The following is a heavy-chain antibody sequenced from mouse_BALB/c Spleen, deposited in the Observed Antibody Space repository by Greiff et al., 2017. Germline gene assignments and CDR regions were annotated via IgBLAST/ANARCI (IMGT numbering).Heavy chain of an antibody. Sequence: VQLQQSGPELVKPGASVKISCKASGYTFTDYNMHWVKQSHGKSLEWIGYIYPYNGGTGYNQKFKSKATLTVDNSSSTAYMELRSLTSEDSAVYYGARFYDYGGWFAYWGQGTLVTVSA. D-gene: IGHD2-4*01. CDR1: GYTFTDYN. V-gene: IGHV1S29*02. J-gene: IGHJ3*01. CDR2: IYPYNGGT. CDR3: ARFYDYGGWFAY.